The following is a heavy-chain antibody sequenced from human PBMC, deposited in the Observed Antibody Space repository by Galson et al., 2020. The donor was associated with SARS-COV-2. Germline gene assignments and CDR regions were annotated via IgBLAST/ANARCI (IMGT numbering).Heavy chain of an antibody. CDR1: GFTFSSYA. CDR3: AKMEGIAVAATPN. D-gene: IGHD6-19*01. J-gene: IGHJ4*02. CDR2: ISGSGAST. V-gene: IGHV3-23*01. Sequence: GESLKNSCPASGFTFSSYAMRWVRQAPGKGLECVSSISGSGASTYYADSVKGRFTISRDNSKNTLYLQMNSLRAEDTAIYYCAKMEGIAVAATPNWGQGTLVTVAA.